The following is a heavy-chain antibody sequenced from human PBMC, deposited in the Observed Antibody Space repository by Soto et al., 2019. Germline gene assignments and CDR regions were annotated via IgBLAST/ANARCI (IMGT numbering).Heavy chain of an antibody. CDR3: TRHFFLGSVETRTKKDY. D-gene: IGHD2-2*01. CDR1: GFAFGDHA. V-gene: IGHV3-49*04. J-gene: IGHJ4*02. CDR2: IRSKVYGGTT. Sequence: GSLRISCTSSGFAFGDHAMSWVRQAPGKGLEWVGFIRSKVYGGTTEYAASVKGRFTISRDDSKSIAYLQMNSLKTEDTAVYYCTRHFFLGSVETRTKKDYWGQGTLVTVSS.